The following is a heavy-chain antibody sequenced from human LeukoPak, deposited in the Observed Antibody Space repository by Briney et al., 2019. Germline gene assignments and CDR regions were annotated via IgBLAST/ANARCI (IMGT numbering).Heavy chain of an antibody. V-gene: IGHV4-61*02. D-gene: IGHD3-10*01. CDR3: AGVWFGELSSWFDP. J-gene: IGHJ5*02. Sequence: KPSETLSLTSTVSGGSISSGSYYWSWIRHPAGKGLEWIGRIYTSGSTNYNPSLKSRVTISVDTSKNQFSLKLSSVTAADTAVYYCAGVWFGELSSWFDPWGQGTLVTVSS. CDR1: GGSISSGSYY. CDR2: IYTSGST.